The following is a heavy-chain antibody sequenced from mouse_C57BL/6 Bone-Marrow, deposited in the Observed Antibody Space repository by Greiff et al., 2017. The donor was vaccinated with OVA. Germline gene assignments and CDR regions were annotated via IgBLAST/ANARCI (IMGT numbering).Heavy chain of an antibody. V-gene: IGHV1-58*01. Sequence: EVQLQQSGAELVRPGSSVKMSCKTSGYTFTSYGINWVKQRPGQGLEWIGYIYIGNGYTEYNEKFKGKATITADTSSNTAYLQLSSLTSEDTAVYYCARSILLRPYYFDYWGQGTTLTVSS. CDR2: IYIGNGYT. J-gene: IGHJ2*01. D-gene: IGHD1-1*01. CDR3: ARSILLRPYYFDY. CDR1: GYTFTSYG.